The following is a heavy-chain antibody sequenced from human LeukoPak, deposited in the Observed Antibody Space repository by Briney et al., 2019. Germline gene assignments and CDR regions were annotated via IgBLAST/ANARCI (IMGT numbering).Heavy chain of an antibody. V-gene: IGHV3-30*02. Sequence: GGSLRLSCAASGFTFSTHGMHWVRQAPGKGLEWVAFIRYDGINKYYADSVKGRFTISRDSFKNTLYLQMNSLRAEDTAVYYCAKIREAYCGGDCYSVPDDYWGQGMLVIVSS. CDR1: GFTFSTHG. CDR3: AKIREAYCGGDCYSVPDDY. J-gene: IGHJ4*02. D-gene: IGHD2-21*02. CDR2: IRYDGINK.